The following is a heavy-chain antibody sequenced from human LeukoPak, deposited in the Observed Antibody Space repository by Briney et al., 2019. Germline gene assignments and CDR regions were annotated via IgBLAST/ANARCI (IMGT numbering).Heavy chain of an antibody. D-gene: IGHD6-13*01. CDR2: IYPGDSDT. CDR3: ARPHQGADSSSWDGNFQH. V-gene: IGHV5-51*01. CDR1: GYSFTSYW. Sequence: GESLKISSKGSGYSFTSYWIGWVRQMPGKGLEWMGIIYPGDSDTRYSPSFQGQVTISADKSISTAYLQWSSLKASDTAMYYCARPHQGADSSSWDGNFQHWGQGTLVTVSS. J-gene: IGHJ1*01.